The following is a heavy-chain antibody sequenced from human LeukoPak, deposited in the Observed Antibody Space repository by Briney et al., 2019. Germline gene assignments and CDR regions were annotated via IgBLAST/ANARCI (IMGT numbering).Heavy chain of an antibody. V-gene: IGHV1-2*02. Sequence: ASVKVSCKASGYTFTGYYMHWVRQAPGQGLEWMGWINPNSGGTNYAQKFQGRVTMTRDTSISTAYMELSRLRSDDTAVYYCARDRYYYGSSGYYNYWGQGTLVTVSS. CDR2: INPNSGGT. CDR3: ARDRYYYGSSGYYNY. J-gene: IGHJ4*02. D-gene: IGHD3-22*01. CDR1: GYTFTGYY.